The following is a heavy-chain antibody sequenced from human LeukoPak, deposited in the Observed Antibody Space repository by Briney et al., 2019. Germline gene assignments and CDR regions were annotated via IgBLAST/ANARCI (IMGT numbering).Heavy chain of an antibody. CDR2: IKQDGSEK. Sequence: PGGSLRLSCAASGFTLSSYWMSWVRQAPGKGLEWVANIKQDGSEKYYVDSVKGRFTISRDNAKNSLYLQMNSLRAEDTAVYYCARDRFSLYDSSGYLPYWGQGTLVTVSS. D-gene: IGHD3-22*01. CDR3: ARDRFSLYDSSGYLPY. CDR1: GFTLSSYW. J-gene: IGHJ4*02. V-gene: IGHV3-7*01.